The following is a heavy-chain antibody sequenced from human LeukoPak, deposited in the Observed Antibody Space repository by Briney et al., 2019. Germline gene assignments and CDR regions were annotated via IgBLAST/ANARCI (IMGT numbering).Heavy chain of an antibody. CDR3: ASEDTAMVRRGTFDY. J-gene: IGHJ4*02. CDR1: GFTFSSYG. V-gene: IGHV3-30*03. CDR2: ISYDGSNK. Sequence: GGSLRLSCAASGFTFSSYGMHWVRQAPGKGLEWVAVISYDGSNKYYADSVKGRFTISRDNSKNTLYLQMNSLRAEDTAVYYCASEDTAMVRRGTFDYWGQGTLVTVSS. D-gene: IGHD5-18*01.